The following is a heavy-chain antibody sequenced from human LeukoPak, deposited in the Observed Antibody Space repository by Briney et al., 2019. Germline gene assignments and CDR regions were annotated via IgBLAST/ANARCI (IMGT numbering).Heavy chain of an antibody. CDR1: GFTFSSYG. V-gene: IGHV3-23*01. D-gene: IGHD3-9*01. J-gene: IGHJ4*02. CDR3: AKCWFLYFDGGYYFDY. CDR2: ISGSGGST. Sequence: PGGSLRLSCAASGFTFSSYGMSWVRQAPGKGLEWVSAISGSGGSTYYADSVKGRFTISRDNSKNTLYLQMNSLRAEDTAVYYCAKCWFLYFDGGYYFDYWGQGTLVTVSS.